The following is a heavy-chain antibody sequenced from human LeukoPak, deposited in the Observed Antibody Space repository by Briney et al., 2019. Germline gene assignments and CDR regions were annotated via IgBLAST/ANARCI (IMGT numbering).Heavy chain of an antibody. CDR3: ARGSVCSSTSCSRKSKLHNWFDP. CDR2: ISAYNGNT. J-gene: IGHJ5*02. V-gene: IGHV1-18*01. D-gene: IGHD2-2*01. Sequence: GASVKVSCKASGYTFTSYGISWVRQAPGQGLEWMGWISAYNGNTNYAQKLQGRVTMTTDTSTSTAYMELRSLRSDDTAVYYCARGSVCSSTSCSRKSKLHNWFDPWGQGTLVTVSS. CDR1: GYTFTSYG.